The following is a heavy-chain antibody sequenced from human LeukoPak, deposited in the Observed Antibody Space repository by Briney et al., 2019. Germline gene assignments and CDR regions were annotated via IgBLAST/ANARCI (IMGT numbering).Heavy chain of an antibody. J-gene: IGHJ6*02. Sequence: ASVKVSCKASGYTFTGYYMHWVRQAPGQGLEWMGWINPNSGGTNYAQKFQGWVTMTRDTSISTAYMELSRLRSDDTAVCYCARARRGDIVVVPAAKLYGMDVWGQGTTVTVSS. CDR1: GYTFTGYY. CDR2: INPNSGGT. CDR3: ARARRGDIVVVPAAKLYGMDV. V-gene: IGHV1-2*04. D-gene: IGHD2-2*01.